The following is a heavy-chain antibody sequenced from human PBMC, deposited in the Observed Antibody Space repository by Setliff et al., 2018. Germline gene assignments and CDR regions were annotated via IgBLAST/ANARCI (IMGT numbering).Heavy chain of an antibody. CDR1: GFSFSRHW. V-gene: IGHV3-7*01. Sequence: SCKASGFSFSRHWMSWVRQAPGKGLEWVADIKQDGSTKYYLDSVKGRFTISRDNAKRSLYLQMNSLRADDTGVYYCVRDDADNYDAFDNWGQGTLVTVS. J-gene: IGHJ3*02. CDR3: VRDDADNYDAFDN. D-gene: IGHD3-22*01. CDR2: IKQDGSTK.